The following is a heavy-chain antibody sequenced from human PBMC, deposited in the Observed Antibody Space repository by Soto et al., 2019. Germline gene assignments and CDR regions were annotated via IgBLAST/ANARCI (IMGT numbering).Heavy chain of an antibody. CDR1: GFSFSSYS. Sequence: GGSLRLSCVGSGFSFSSYSMNWVRQAPGKGLEWVSSISSSSTAIFYGDSVKGRFIISRDNAENSLYLQMNSLRAEDTAVYYCVGHTCPDCYSIGYWGLGTLVTVSS. CDR3: VGHTCPDCYSIGY. V-gene: IGHV3-21*01. CDR2: ISSSSTAI. D-gene: IGHD2-21*02. J-gene: IGHJ4*02.